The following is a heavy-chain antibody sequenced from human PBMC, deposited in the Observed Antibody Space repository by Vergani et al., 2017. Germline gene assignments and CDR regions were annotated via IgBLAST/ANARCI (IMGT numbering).Heavy chain of an antibody. V-gene: IGHV1-46*03. J-gene: IGHJ4*02. CDR1: GYTFSNYY. D-gene: IGHD3-9*01. Sequence: QVQVVQSGAEVKKSGASVKVSCKTSGYTFSNYYMHWVRQAPGQGLEWMGIINPSGGHTNYAQKFQGRVTMTRHTSTSTFYMELSSLISEDTAIYYCARWDYGILTGYRYWGQATLVTVSA. CDR3: ARWDYGILTGYRY. CDR2: INPSGGHT.